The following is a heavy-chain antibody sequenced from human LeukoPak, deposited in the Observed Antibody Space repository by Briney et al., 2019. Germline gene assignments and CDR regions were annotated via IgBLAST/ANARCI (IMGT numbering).Heavy chain of an antibody. J-gene: IGHJ4*02. Sequence: GGSLRLSCAASGFTFSSYAMSWVRQAPGKGLGWVSAISGSGGSTYYADSVKGRFTISRDNSKNTLYLQMNSLRAEDTAVYYCAEAYYYDSSGYYSSGYWGQGTLVTVSS. CDR2: ISGSGGST. CDR3: AEAYYYDSSGYYSSGY. D-gene: IGHD3-22*01. CDR1: GFTFSSYA. V-gene: IGHV3-23*01.